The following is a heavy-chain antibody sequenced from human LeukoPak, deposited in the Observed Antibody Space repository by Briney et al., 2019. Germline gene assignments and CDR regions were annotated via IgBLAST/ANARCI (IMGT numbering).Heavy chain of an antibody. Sequence: GGSLRLSCAASGFTVSSNYMSWVRQAPGKGLEWVSVIYSGGSTYYSDSVKGRFTISRDNSKNTLYLQMNSLRAEDTAVYYCARGFSTYYYDSSGYSYDWFDPWGQGIQVSVSS. J-gene: IGHJ5*02. CDR2: IYSGGST. CDR1: GFTVSSNY. CDR3: ARGFSTYYYDSSGYSYDWFDP. V-gene: IGHV3-53*01. D-gene: IGHD3-22*01.